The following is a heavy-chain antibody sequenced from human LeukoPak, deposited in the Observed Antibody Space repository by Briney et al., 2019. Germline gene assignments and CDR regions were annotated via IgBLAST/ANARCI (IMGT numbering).Heavy chain of an antibody. CDR1: GFTVSSSY. Sequence: GGSLRLSCAASGFTVSSSYMAWVRQAPGKGLEWVSVIYTGGSTYYADSVKGRFTISRDNSKNTLYLQMNSLRAEDTAVYYCARDLRGFIDYWGQGTLVTVSS. CDR2: IYTGGST. CDR3: ARDLRGFIDY. V-gene: IGHV3-53*01. J-gene: IGHJ4*02. D-gene: IGHD5-12*01.